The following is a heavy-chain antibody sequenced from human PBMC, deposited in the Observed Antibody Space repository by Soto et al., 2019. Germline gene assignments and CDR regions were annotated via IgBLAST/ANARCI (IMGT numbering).Heavy chain of an antibody. V-gene: IGHV3-64*01. CDR1: GFTFSSYA. Sequence: EVQLVESGGGLVQPGGSLRLSCAASGFTFSSYAMHWVRQAPGKGLEYVSAISSNGGSTYYANSVKGRFTISRDNSKNTLYLQMGSLRAEEMAVYYCARDRYSGYDPTYYYYYYYMDVWGKGTTVTVSS. CDR2: ISSNGGST. CDR3: ARDRYSGYDPTYYYYYYYMDV. D-gene: IGHD5-12*01. J-gene: IGHJ6*03.